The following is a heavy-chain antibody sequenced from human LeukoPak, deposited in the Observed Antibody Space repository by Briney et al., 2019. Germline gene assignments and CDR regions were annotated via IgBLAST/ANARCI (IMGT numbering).Heavy chain of an antibody. V-gene: IGHV3-21*06. CDR1: GFTFSSYE. CDR3: AAALAIAVGSTTPGDY. Sequence: SGGSLRLSCAASGFTFSSYEMNWVRQAPGKGLEWVSSITSSSSDIFYADSVKGRFTISRDNAKNSLYLKMNSLRVEDTAVYYCAAALAIAVGSTTPGDYWGQGTLVTVSS. J-gene: IGHJ4*02. D-gene: IGHD6-19*01. CDR2: ITSSSSDI.